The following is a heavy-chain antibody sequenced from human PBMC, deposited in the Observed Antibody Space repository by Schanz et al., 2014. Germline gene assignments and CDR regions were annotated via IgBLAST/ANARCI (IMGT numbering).Heavy chain of an antibody. CDR3: ARDSRPNYDFLTAYYSIDY. D-gene: IGHD3-9*01. CDR1: GFSFSSYS. V-gene: IGHV3-48*01. Sequence: EVHLVESGGGLIQRGESLRLSCSASGFSFSSYSMNWVRQAPGKGLEWLSYIDGKSTTVYYADSVKGRFTVSRDNARNSLYLQMNSLRAEDTAVYYCARDSRPNYDFLTAYYSIDYWGQGTLVTDSS. J-gene: IGHJ4*02. CDR2: IDGKSTTV.